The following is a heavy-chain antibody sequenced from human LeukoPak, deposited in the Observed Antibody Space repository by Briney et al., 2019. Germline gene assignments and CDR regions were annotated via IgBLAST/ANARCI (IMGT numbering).Heavy chain of an antibody. CDR1: GFSFNAYW. Sequence: GGSLRLSCAASGFSFNAYWMAWIRQAPGTGLEWVANINPAGSETFHVDPVKGRFSISRDHAKNLVYLQMNSLRAEDTTVYYCATFGLVAALDLWGQGTLVTVSS. J-gene: IGHJ4*02. D-gene: IGHD5-12*01. CDR2: INPAGSET. CDR3: ATFGLVAALDL. V-gene: IGHV3-7*01.